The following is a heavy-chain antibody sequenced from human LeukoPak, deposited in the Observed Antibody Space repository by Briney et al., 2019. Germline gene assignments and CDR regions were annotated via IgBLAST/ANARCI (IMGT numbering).Heavy chain of an antibody. D-gene: IGHD1-26*01. Sequence: PGGSLRLSCAASGFTFSSYAMTWVRQAPGKGLEWVSSLSGSGGYTYHANSVKGRFTISRDNSKNTLYLRMNSLRAEDTAVYYCAKGMGYYDGMDVWGQGTTVTVSS. V-gene: IGHV3-23*01. CDR3: AKGMGYYDGMDV. CDR1: GFTFSSYA. J-gene: IGHJ6*02. CDR2: LSGSGGYT.